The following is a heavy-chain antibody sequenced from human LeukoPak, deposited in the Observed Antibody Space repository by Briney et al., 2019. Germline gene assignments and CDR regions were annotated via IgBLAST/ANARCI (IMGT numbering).Heavy chain of an antibody. V-gene: IGHV3-9*01. CDR3: AKDYTAMVRGPDY. J-gene: IGHJ4*02. CDR1: GFTFDDYA. Sequence: GGSLRLSCAASGFTFDDYAMHWVRQAPGKGREWVSGISWNSGSIGYADSVKGRFTISRDNAKNSLYLQMNSLRAEDTALYYCAKDYTAMVRGPDYWGQGTLVTVSS. D-gene: IGHD5-18*01. CDR2: ISWNSGSI.